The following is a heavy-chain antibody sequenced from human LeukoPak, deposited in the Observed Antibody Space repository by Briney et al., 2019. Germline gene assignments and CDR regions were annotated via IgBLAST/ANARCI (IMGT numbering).Heavy chain of an antibody. CDR2: ISGSGGST. CDR1: GFTLSDYY. D-gene: IGHD1-7*01. CDR3: AKDPGVSGTANYFDY. J-gene: IGHJ4*02. Sequence: TGGSLRLSCAASGFTLSDYYMSWIRQAPGKGLEWVSVISGSGGSTYYADSMKGRFTISRDNSKNTLYLQMNSLRAEDTAVYYCAKDPGVSGTANYFDYWGQGTLVTVSS. V-gene: IGHV3-23*01.